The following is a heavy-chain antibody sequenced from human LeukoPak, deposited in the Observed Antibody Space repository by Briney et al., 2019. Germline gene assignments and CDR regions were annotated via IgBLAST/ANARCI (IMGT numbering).Heavy chain of an antibody. CDR3: AREEATIMWINYYYMDV. D-gene: IGHD5-12*01. Sequence: GGSLRLSCAASGFTFSDYSMSWIRQAPGKGLEWVSYISRSGSTIYYADSVKGRFTIFRDNAKNSLYLQMNSLRAEDTALYYCAREEATIMWINYYYMDVWGKGTTVTVSS. CDR2: ISRSGSTI. V-gene: IGHV3-11*04. CDR1: GFTFSDYS. J-gene: IGHJ6*03.